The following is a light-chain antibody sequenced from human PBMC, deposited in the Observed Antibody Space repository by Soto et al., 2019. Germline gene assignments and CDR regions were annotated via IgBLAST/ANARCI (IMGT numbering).Light chain of an antibody. V-gene: IGLV2-14*01. CDR1: SSDVGGYNY. CDR3: CSYTSHNTYV. CDR2: DVS. J-gene: IGLJ1*01. Sequence: QSALTQPASVSGSPGQSITISCTGTSSDVGGYNYVSWYQQHPDKAPKLMIYDVSNRPSGVSNRFSGSKSGNTASLTISALLAEDETDYYCCSYTSHNTYVFGTGTKLTVL.